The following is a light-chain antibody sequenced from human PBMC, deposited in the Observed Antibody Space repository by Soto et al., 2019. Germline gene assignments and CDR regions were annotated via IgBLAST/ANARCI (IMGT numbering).Light chain of an antibody. CDR2: YMS. J-gene: IGKJ1*01. Sequence: EIVLTQSPATLSSSPAETAILSCRASQYVGSRLAWYQHKPGQAPRLLIYYMSKRATGIPARFSGSESGTDFTHTISILSPDNFAIYYCDQRQSWSRTFGQGTKVYI. V-gene: IGKV3-11*01. CDR3: DQRQSWSRT. CDR1: QYVGSR.